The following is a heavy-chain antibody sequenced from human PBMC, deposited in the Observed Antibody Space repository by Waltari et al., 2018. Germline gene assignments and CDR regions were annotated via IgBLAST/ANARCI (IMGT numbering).Heavy chain of an antibody. V-gene: IGHV4-4*07. CDR2: IYTSGST. CDR3: ARDGSDFWSGYQAYYFDY. CDR1: GGSISSYY. J-gene: IGHJ4*02. Sequence: QVQLQESGPGLVKPSETLSLTCTVSGGSISSYYWSWLRQPAGKGMEWIGRIYTSGSTNYNPSLKSRVTMSVDTSKNQFSLKLSSVTAADTAVYYCARDGSDFWSGYQAYYFDYWGQGTLVTVSS. D-gene: IGHD3-3*01.